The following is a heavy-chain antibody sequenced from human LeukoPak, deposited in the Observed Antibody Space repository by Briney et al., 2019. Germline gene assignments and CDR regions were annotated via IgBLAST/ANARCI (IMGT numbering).Heavy chain of an antibody. Sequence: ASVKVSRKASGYSFPRYSITWVRQAPGQGLEWMGWISTYNGNTNFAEKLQGRVTMTTDTSTSTAYMELRSLRSDDTALYYCARVSSSGTSFDSWGQGTLVTVSS. D-gene: IGHD6-19*01. CDR1: GYSFPRYS. V-gene: IGHV1-18*01. CDR2: ISTYNGNT. CDR3: ARVSSSGTSFDS. J-gene: IGHJ4*02.